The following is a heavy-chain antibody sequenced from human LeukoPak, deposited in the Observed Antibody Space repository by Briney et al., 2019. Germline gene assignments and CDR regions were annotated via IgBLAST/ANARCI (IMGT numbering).Heavy chain of an antibody. CDR1: GGSISSSSYY. CDR3: ARTYGSEPFLDY. V-gene: IGHV4-39*07. D-gene: IGHD3-10*01. CDR2: IYYSGST. J-gene: IGHJ4*02. Sequence: SETLSLTCTVSGGSISSSSYYWGWIRQPPGKGLEWIGSIYYSGSTNYNPSLKSRVTISVDTSKNQFSLKLSSVTAADTAVYYCARTYGSEPFLDYWGQGTLVTVSS.